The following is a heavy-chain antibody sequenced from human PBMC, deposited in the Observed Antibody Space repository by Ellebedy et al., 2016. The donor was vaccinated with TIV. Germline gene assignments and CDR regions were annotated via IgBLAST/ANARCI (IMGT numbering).Heavy chain of an antibody. J-gene: IGHJ4*02. CDR3: ARGHNSGLDC. V-gene: IGHV3-74*01. CDR1: GFTFTGHW. CDR2: VSSDGSTT. D-gene: IGHD1-1*01. Sequence: GGSLRLSCAASGFTFTGHWMHWVRQAPGEGLVWVSRVSSDGSTTHYADSVKGRFTISRDNAKNTLYLQMDSLRSEDTAVYYCARGHNSGLDCWGQGTLVTVSS.